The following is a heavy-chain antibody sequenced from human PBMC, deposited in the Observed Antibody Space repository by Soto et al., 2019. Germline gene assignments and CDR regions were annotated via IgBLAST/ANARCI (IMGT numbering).Heavy chain of an antibody. D-gene: IGHD1-26*01. CDR2: ISYDGSNK. Sequence: QVQLVESGGGVVQPGRSLRLSCAASGFTFSSYAMHWVRQAPGKGLEWVAVISYDGSNKYYADSVKGRFTISRDNSKNTLYLQMNSLRAEDTAVYYCAKGLHSGSYYMDYNWFDPWGQGTLVTVSS. J-gene: IGHJ5*02. CDR3: AKGLHSGSYYMDYNWFDP. CDR1: GFTFSSYA. V-gene: IGHV3-30-3*01.